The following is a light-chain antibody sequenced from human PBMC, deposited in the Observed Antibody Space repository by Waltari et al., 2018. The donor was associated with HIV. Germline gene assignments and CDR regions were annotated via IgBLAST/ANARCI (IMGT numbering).Light chain of an antibody. CDR2: DIT. J-gene: IGLJ3*02. CDR1: SSDVGDYNY. V-gene: IGLV2-11*01. Sequence: HSALTQPRSVSGSPGQSVTISCTVTSSDVGDYNYVSWYQQHPGKAPKLLIFDITKRPSGVPDRFSGSKSGNTASLTISGLHLEDEANYYCCSYAGTYTWVFGGGTTLTVL. CDR3: CSYAGTYTWV.